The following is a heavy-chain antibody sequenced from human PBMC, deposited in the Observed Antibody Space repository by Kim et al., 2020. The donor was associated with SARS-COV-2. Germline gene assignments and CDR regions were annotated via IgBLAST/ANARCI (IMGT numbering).Heavy chain of an antibody. CDR2: IIPIFGTA. V-gene: IGHV1-69*13. CDR1: GGTFSSYA. CDR3: ARELPARSKDDILTGYYYYYYYGMDV. Sequence: SVKVSCKASGGTFSSYAISWVRQAPGQGLEWMGGIIPIFGTANYAQKFQGRVTITADESTSTAYMELSSLRSEDTAVYYCARELPARSKDDILTGYYYYYYYGMDVWGQGTTVTVSS. D-gene: IGHD3-9*01. J-gene: IGHJ6*02.